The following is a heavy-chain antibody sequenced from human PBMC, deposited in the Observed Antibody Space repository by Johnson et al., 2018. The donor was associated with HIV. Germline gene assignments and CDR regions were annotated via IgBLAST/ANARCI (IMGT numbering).Heavy chain of an antibody. V-gene: IGHV3-33*06. Sequence: MQLVESGGGVVQPGRSLRLSCAASGFTFSDYGIHWVRQAPGKGLEWVAVVWSDGNNRYYADSVKGRFTISRDNSKNTLYLQMNSLRAEDTAVYYCAKGVDYYDSSPADAFDIWGQGTMVTVSS. J-gene: IGHJ3*02. CDR3: AKGVDYYDSSPADAFDI. CDR2: VWSDGNNR. D-gene: IGHD3-22*01. CDR1: GFTFSDYG.